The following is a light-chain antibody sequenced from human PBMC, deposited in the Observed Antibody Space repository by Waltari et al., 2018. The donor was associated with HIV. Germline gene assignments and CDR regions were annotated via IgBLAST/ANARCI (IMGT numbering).Light chain of an antibody. CDR1: QAIKKY. CDR3: QQYDNLMALT. J-gene: IGKJ4*01. V-gene: IGKV1-33*01. Sequence: DIQMTQSPSSVSAYVGDRVTITCQASQAIKKYLNWYQQKPGKAPNLLIYDVSHLERGVPSRFSGSGSGTHFTFTIRSLQPEDVATYYCQQYDNLMALTFGGGTKVEIK. CDR2: DVS.